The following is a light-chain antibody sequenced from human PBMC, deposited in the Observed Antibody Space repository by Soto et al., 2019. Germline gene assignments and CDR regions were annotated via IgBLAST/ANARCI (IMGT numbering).Light chain of an antibody. CDR3: QSYDISLSGVV. CDR2: GNN. J-gene: IGLJ7*01. V-gene: IGLV1-40*01. Sequence: QSVLTQPPSVSGAPGQRVTFSCTGNSSNIGAGYDVHWYHQLPGAAPRLIIYGNNNRPSGVPGRFSGSKSGTSASLAITGLQAEDEADYYCQSYDISLSGVVFGGGTQLTVL. CDR1: SSNIGAGYD.